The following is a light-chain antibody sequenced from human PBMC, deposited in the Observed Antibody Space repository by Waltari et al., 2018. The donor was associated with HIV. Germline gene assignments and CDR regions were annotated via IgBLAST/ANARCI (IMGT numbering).Light chain of an antibody. CDR3: GVWDDGLNGPE. V-gene: IGLV1-44*01. CDR1: NSNIGTNT. Sequence: QSVLTQPPSASGTPGPRVTISCSGSNSNIGTNTVSWYQHLPGTAPKPRIYSDDQRPSGVPDRFSGSKSGTSASLAISGLRSEDEADYYCGVWDDGLNGPEFGGGTKLTVL. CDR2: SDD. J-gene: IGLJ3*02.